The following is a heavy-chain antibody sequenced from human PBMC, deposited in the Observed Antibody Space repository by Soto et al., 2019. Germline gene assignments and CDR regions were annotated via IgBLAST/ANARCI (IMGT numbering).Heavy chain of an antibody. J-gene: IGHJ4*02. Sequence: AASVKVSCKASGYTFTSYGISWVRQAPGQGLEWMGWISAYNGNTNYAQKLQGRVTMTTDTSTSTAYMELRSLRSDDTAVYYCARGSPGYYTLPFDYWGQGTLVTVSS. D-gene: IGHD3-3*01. CDR1: GYTFTSYG. V-gene: IGHV1-18*01. CDR3: ARGSPGYYTLPFDY. CDR2: ISAYNGNT.